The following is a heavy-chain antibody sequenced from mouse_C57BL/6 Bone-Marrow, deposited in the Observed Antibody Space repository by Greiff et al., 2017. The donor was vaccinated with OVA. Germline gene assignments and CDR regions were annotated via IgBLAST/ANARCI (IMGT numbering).Heavy chain of an antibody. J-gene: IGHJ1*03. CDR2: IYPGSGST. D-gene: IGHD1-1*01. Sequence: QVQLQQPGAELVKPGASVKMSCKASGYTFTSYWITWVKQRPGQGLEWIGDIYPGSGSTNYNEKLQSKATLTVATSSSTAYMQLSSLTSEDSAVYYCARRITTAPAGWYFDVWGTGTTVTVSS. CDR1: GYTFTSYW. V-gene: IGHV1-55*01. CDR3: ARRITTAPAGWYFDV.